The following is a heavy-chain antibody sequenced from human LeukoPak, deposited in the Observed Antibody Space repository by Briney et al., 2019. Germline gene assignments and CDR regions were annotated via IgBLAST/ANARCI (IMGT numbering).Heavy chain of an antibody. CDR1: GYTFTSYG. D-gene: IGHD6-13*01. CDR3: SRDLPYSSSWESIDY. J-gene: IGHJ4*02. V-gene: IGHV1-18*01. CDR2: ISAYNGNT. Sequence: ASVKVSCKASGYTFTSYGISWVRQAPGQGPEWMGWISAYNGNTKYAQNLQGRVTMTTDTSTSTAYMELRSLRSDDTAVYYCSRDLPYSSSWESIDYWGQGTLVTVSS.